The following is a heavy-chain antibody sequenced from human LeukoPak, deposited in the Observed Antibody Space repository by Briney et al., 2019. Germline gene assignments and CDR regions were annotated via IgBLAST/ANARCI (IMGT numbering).Heavy chain of an antibody. V-gene: IGHV1-46*03. Sequence: ASVKVSCKVSGYTFTNYYMHWVRQAPGQGLEWMGIINPSGGSTTYAQKFQGRVTMTRDTSTSTVYMTLSSLTSEDTAVYYCARAGYWAATGYATDWGQGSLVTVSS. CDR3: ARAGYWAATGYATD. CDR1: GYTFTNYY. CDR2: INPSGGST. J-gene: IGHJ4*02. D-gene: IGHD6-13*01.